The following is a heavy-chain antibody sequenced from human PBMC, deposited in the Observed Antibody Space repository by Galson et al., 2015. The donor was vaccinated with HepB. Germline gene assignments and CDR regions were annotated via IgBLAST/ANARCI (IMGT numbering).Heavy chain of an antibody. CDR1: GFTFSSYE. D-gene: IGHD4-17*01. Sequence: SLRLSCAASGFTFSSYEMNWVRQAPGKGLEWVSYISSSGSTVYYADSVKGRFTISRDNAKNSLYLQMNSLRAEDTAVYYCAKWVTEDGDYEWYFDLWGRGTLVTVSS. J-gene: IGHJ2*01. V-gene: IGHV3-48*03. CDR3: AKWVTEDGDYEWYFDL. CDR2: ISSSGSTV.